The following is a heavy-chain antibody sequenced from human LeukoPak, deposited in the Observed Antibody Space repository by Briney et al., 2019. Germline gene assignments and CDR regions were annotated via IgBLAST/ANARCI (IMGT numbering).Heavy chain of an antibody. CDR3: ASGSYYDSSGYSQPRSWFDP. V-gene: IGHV3-53*01. CDR2: IHSSGGT. D-gene: IGHD3-22*01. J-gene: IGHJ5*02. CDR1: GFTGSNNY. Sequence: AGGSLRLSCAASGFTGSNNYMSWVRQAPGKGLEWVSAIHSSGGTYYADSVKGRFTISRDNSKNTLYLQMNSLRAEDTAVYYCASGSYYDSSGYSQPRSWFDPWGQGTLVTVSS.